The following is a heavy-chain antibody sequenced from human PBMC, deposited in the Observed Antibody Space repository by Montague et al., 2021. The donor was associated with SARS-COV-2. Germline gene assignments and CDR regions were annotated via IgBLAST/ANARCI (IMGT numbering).Heavy chain of an antibody. CDR2: IWFDGSNE. CDR3: AREGMVGTTTGLDY. Sequence: SLRLSCAASGFTFSSYGLHWFRQAPGKGLEWVAVIWFDGSNEYYSDSVKGRFTISRDNSKNTLYLQMNSLRAEDTAVYYCAREGMVGTTTGLDYWGQGTLVTVSS. J-gene: IGHJ4*02. CDR1: GFTFSSYG. V-gene: IGHV3-33*01. D-gene: IGHD1-26*01.